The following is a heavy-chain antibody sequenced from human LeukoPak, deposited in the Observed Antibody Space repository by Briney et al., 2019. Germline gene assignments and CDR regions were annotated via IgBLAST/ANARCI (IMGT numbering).Heavy chain of an antibody. CDR2: MNPNSGNT. CDR1: GYTFMDSD. V-gene: IGHV1-8*02. Sequence: ASVKVSCKASGYTFMDSDINWVRQATGQGLEWMGWMNPNSGNTGYAQKFQGRVTMTRNTSISTAYMELSSLRSEDTAVYYCARGRGGYDFVQGPDYYYYYMDVWGKGTTVTISS. D-gene: IGHD5-12*01. J-gene: IGHJ6*03. CDR3: ARGRGGYDFVQGPDYYYYYMDV.